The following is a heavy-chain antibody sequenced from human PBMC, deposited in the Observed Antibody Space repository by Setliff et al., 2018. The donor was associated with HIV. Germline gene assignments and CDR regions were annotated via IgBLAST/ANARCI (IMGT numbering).Heavy chain of an antibody. V-gene: IGHV4-34*01. CDR2: INHSGST. D-gene: IGHD2-21*01. CDR3: ARGSRGIVVVIPQPRLFDY. CDR1: GGSFRGHY. Sequence: SETLSLTCAVYGGSFRGHYWSWIRQPPGKGLEWIGEINHSGSTHYNPSLKSRVTISVDTSKSQFSLNLRSVTAADTAVYYCARGSRGIVVVIPQPRLFDYWGQGTLVTVSS. J-gene: IGHJ4*02.